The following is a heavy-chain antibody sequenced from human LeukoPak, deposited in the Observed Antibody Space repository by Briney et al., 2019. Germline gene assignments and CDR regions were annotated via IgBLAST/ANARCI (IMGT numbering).Heavy chain of an antibody. CDR3: ARHGHHGDHDY. CDR1: GGSFSGYY. V-gene: IGHV4-34*01. CDR2: INHSGNT. Sequence: PSETLSLTCAVYGGSFSGYYWNWIRQSPGKGLEWIGEINHSGNTNYNPSLKSRVTISIDTSKNQFSLKLTPVTAADRALYYCARHGHHGDHDYWGPGTLVTVSS. J-gene: IGHJ4*02. D-gene: IGHD2-21*02.